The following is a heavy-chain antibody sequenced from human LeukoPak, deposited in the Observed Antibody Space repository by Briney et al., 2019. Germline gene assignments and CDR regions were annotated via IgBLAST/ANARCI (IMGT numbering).Heavy chain of an antibody. CDR3: ARSRYCSSTSCYIGLGYYYMDV. Sequence: SETLSLTCTVSGGSISSGSYYLSWIRQPAGKGLEWIGRIYTSGSTNYNPSLKSRVTISVDTSKNQFSLKLSSVTAADTAVYYCARSRYCSSTSCYIGLGYYYMDVWGKGTTVTVSS. CDR1: GGSISSGSYY. J-gene: IGHJ6*03. D-gene: IGHD2-2*02. CDR2: IYTSGST. V-gene: IGHV4-61*02.